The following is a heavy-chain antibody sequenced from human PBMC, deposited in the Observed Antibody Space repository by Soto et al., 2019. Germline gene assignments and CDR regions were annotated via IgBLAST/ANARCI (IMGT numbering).Heavy chain of an antibody. D-gene: IGHD1-26*01. CDR2: STHTGNT. CDR3: ARSGEHPLDY. CDR1: GYAFPHYV. J-gene: IGHJ4*02. Sequence: ASVEGSCKTSGYAFPHYVINWVRQAPGHGLEWMGFSTHTGNTNYAQNFQGRVVLTTDTSTSTAYMEVTSLRSDDTAVYYCARSGEHPLDYWGQGTPVTVSS. V-gene: IGHV1-18*01.